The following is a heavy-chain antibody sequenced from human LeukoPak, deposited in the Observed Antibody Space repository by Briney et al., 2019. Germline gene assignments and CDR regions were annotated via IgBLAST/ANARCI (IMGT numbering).Heavy chain of an antibody. D-gene: IGHD1-7*01. J-gene: IGHJ3*02. CDR3: ARDYGTTGENAFDI. CDR2: INGSLNDI. CDR1: GYPFIDYY. Sequence: ASVKVSCKASGYPFIDYYIHWLRQAPGQGLEWMGFINGSLNDIKYAQKFRGRVTLTRDTSISTAYMELRGLRSDDTAVYYCARDYGTTGENAFDIWGQGTMVAVSS. V-gene: IGHV1-2*02.